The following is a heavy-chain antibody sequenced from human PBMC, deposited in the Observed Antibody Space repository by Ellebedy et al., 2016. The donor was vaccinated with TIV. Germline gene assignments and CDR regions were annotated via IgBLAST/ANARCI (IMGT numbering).Heavy chain of an antibody. Sequence: MPSETLSLTCTVSGGSISSYYWSWIRQLPGKGLEWIGYIYYSGSTNYNPSLKSRVTISVDTSKNQFSLKLSSVTAADTAVYYCARSGYSGYDYYFDYWGQGTLVTVSS. CDR2: IYYSGST. D-gene: IGHD5-12*01. V-gene: IGHV4-59*01. CDR3: ARSGYSGYDYYFDY. J-gene: IGHJ4*02. CDR1: GGSISSYY.